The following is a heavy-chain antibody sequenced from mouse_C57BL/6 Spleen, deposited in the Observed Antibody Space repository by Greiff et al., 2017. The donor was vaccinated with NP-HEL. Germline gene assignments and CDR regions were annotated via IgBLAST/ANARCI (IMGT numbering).Heavy chain of an antibody. J-gene: IGHJ4*01. CDR1: GFTFSDFY. D-gene: IGHD4-1*01. Sequence: EVQLVESGGGLVQSGRSLRLSCATSGFTFSDFYMEWVRQAPGKGLEWIAASRNKANDYTTEYSASVKGRFIVSRDTSQSILYLQMNALRAEDTAIYYCARDNWDDAMDYWGQGTSVTVSS. V-gene: IGHV7-1*01. CDR2: SRNKANDYTT. CDR3: ARDNWDDAMDY.